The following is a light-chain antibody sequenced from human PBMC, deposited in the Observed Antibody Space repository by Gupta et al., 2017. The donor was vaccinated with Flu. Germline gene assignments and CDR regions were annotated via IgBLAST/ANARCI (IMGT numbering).Light chain of an antibody. J-gene: IGKJ4*01. CDR3: QQFENLPLT. Sequence: DTPRPQSPSPLSACVGDRVTITCEASDNISNYLNWYQNRPGKAPKLLISDGSNLETGVPSMFSGSGSGTYFTFTISSLQPEDITTYYCQQFENLPLTFGAGTKVEIK. CDR1: DNISNY. V-gene: IGKV1-33*01. CDR2: DGS.